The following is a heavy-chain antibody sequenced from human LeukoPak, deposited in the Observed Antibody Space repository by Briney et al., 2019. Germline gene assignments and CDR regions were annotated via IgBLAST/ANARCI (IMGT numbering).Heavy chain of an antibody. CDR2: ISYTGDT. Sequence: SETLSLTCTVSGDSVNTYYWSWVRQSPGKGLEWIGHISYTGDTNYNPSLESRVTISVDTSKNQFSLKLSSVTAADTAVYYCARVYGSGSYSDSWGQGTLVTVSS. V-gene: IGHV4-59*02. J-gene: IGHJ4*02. CDR1: GDSVNTYY. D-gene: IGHD3-10*01. CDR3: ARVYGSGSYSDS.